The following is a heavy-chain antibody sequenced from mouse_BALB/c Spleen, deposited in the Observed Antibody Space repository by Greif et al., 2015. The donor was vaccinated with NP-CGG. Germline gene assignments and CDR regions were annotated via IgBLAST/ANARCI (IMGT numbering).Heavy chain of an antibody. V-gene: IGHV14-4*02. J-gene: IGHJ1*01. CDR3: NARDGYHDWYFDV. D-gene: IGHD2-3*01. CDR1: GFNIKDYY. CDR2: IDPENGDT. Sequence: EVQLQQSGAELVRSGASVKLSCTASGFNIKDYYMYWVKQRPEQGLEWIGWIDPENGDTEYAPKFQGKATMTADTSSNTAYLQLSSLTSEDTAVYYCNARDGYHDWYFDVWGAGTTVTVSS.